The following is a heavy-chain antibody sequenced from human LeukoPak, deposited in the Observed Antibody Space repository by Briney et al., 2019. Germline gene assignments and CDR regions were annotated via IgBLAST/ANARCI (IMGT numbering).Heavy chain of an antibody. CDR3: ARDDFWSNAFDI. Sequence: SGTLSLTCAVSDDSISSSNWWTWVRQPPGKGLEWIGEIYLGGSTNYNPSLKSRVTISVDKSKNQFSLKLSSVTAADTAVYYCARDDFWSNAFDIWGQGTMVTVSS. CDR2: IYLGGST. J-gene: IGHJ3*02. D-gene: IGHD3-3*01. V-gene: IGHV4-4*02. CDR1: DDSISSSNW.